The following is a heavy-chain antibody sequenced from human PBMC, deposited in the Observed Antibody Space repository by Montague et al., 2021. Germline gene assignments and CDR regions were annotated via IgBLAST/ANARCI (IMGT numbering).Heavy chain of an antibody. D-gene: IGHD3-10*01. CDR2: ISTDGSST. CDR1: GFTFSSYW. Sequence: SLRLSCAASGFTFSSYWMHWVRQAPGKGLVWVSRISTDGSSTTYADSVKGRFTTSRDNAKNMLYLQMNSLRAEDTAAYYCTFHKFRETPRGFDYWGQGTLVTVSA. V-gene: IGHV3-74*01. CDR3: TFHKFRETPRGFDY. J-gene: IGHJ4*02.